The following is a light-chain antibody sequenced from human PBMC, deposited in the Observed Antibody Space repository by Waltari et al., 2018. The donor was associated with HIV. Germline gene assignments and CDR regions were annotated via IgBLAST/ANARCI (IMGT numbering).Light chain of an antibody. Sequence: DIQMTQSPSSLSASVGDRVTITCRASQSISSYLNWYQQKPGKAPKLLIYAASSLQSGVPSRCSGSGSGTDFTLTISSLQPEDFATYYCQQSYSTPLTVGQGTRLEIK. CDR1: QSISSY. CDR2: AAS. J-gene: IGKJ5*01. CDR3: QQSYSTPLT. V-gene: IGKV1-39*01.